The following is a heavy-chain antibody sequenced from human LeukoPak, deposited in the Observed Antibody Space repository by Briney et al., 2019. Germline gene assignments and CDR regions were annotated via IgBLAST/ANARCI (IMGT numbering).Heavy chain of an antibody. J-gene: IGHJ4*02. CDR2: IYDSGST. Sequence: SETLSLTCTVSGGSIRSSYYYWGWIRQPPGKGLEWIGSIYDSGSTNYNPSLKSRVTISVDTSKNQFSLKLSSVTAADTAVYYCARGPRGLEWLLLTPYYFDYWGQGTLVTVSS. V-gene: IGHV4-39*07. CDR3: ARGPRGLEWLLLTPYYFDY. CDR1: GGSIRSSYYY. D-gene: IGHD3-3*01.